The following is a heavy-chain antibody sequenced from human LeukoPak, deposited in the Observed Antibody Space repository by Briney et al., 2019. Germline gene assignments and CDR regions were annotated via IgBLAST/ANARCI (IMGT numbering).Heavy chain of an antibody. V-gene: IGHV3-53*01. CDR2: IYTGGTI. CDR1: AFSVNNNY. CDR3: ALLWYGELPQVEY. J-gene: IGHJ4*02. Sequence: GGSLRLSCAASAFSVNNNYMTSVRQAPGKGLEWVSLIYTGGTIYYADSVKGRFTISRDNSKNTLYLQMNSLTAEDTAVYYCALLWYGELPQVEYWGQGTLVTVSS. D-gene: IGHD3-10*01.